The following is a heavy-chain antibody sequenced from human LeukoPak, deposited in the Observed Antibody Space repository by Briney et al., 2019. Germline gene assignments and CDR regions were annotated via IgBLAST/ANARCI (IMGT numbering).Heavy chain of an antibody. V-gene: IGHV4-39*07. D-gene: IGHD6-13*01. J-gene: IGHJ5*02. Sequence: SETLSLTCTVSGGSISSSSYYWGWIRQPPGKGLEWIGSIYYSGSTNYNPSLKSRVTISVDTSKNQFSLKLSSVTAADTAVYYCARDLGAAADDQGWFDPWGQGTLVTVSS. CDR3: ARDLGAAADDQGWFDP. CDR2: IYYSGST. CDR1: GGSISSSSYY.